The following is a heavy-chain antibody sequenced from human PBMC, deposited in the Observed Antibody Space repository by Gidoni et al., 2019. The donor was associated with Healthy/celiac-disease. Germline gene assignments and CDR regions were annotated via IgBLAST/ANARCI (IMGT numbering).Heavy chain of an antibody. CDR1: GFTFDDYA. CDR3: AKVSEGGSYYYAPDY. CDR2: ISWKSGSI. Sequence: EVQLVESGGGLVQPGRSLRLSCAASGFTFDDYAMHWVRQAPGKGLEWVSGISWKSGSIGYAESVKGRFTISRDNAKNSLYLQMNSLRAEDTALYYCAKVSEGGSYYYAPDYWGQGTLVTVSS. J-gene: IGHJ4*02. D-gene: IGHD1-26*01. V-gene: IGHV3-9*01.